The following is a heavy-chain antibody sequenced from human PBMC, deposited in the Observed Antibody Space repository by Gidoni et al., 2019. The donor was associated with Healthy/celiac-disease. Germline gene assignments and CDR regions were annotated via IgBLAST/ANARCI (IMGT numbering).Heavy chain of an antibody. D-gene: IGHD4-17*01. V-gene: IGHV4-31*03. J-gene: IGHJ3*02. CDR2: IYYSGST. CDR1: GGSSGGGGYY. CDR3: ARGPTVTTGGAFDI. Sequence: VQLPQPAPVLVMPSQTLSPPSPVSGGSSGGGGYYWSWIRQHPGKGLEWIGYIYYSGSTYYNPSLKSRVTISVDTSKNQFSLKLSSVTAADTAVYYCARGPTVTTGGAFDIWGQGTMVTVSS.